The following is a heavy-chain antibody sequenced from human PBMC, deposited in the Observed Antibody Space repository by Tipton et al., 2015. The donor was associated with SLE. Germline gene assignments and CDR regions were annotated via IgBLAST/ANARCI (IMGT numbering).Heavy chain of an antibody. J-gene: IGHJ5*02. D-gene: IGHD3-10*01. CDR2: ISYSGVT. CDR3: SGDSLGVDH. CDR1: GGSLSNHY. Sequence: TLSLTCTVSGGSLSNHYWNWIRQPPGKGLEWVGSISYSGVTNYNPSLRSRATISLDTSKDQISLELTSVTAADTAVYYCSGDSLGVDHWGQGTLVTVSS. V-gene: IGHV4-59*08.